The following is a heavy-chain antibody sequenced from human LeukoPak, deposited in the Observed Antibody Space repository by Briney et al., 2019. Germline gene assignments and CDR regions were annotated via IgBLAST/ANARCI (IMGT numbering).Heavy chain of an antibody. CDR3: ARDAGNYHMRGFDV. J-gene: IGHJ3*01. D-gene: IGHD5-24*01. CDR2: IYHTGTS. CDR1: GYSISSGYY. V-gene: IGHV4-38-2*02. Sequence: PSETMSLTCNVSGYSISSGYYWGWIRQPPGKGLEWIGSIYHTGTSNHNPSLKSRVVLSIDTSNDQVSLKLSSVTAADTAVYYCARDAGNYHMRGFDVWGPGTLVTVSS.